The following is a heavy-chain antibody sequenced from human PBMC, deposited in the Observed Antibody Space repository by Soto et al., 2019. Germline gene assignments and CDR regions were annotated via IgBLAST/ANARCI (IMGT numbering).Heavy chain of an antibody. V-gene: IGHV4-34*01. CDR1: GGSVSGYY. D-gene: IGHD6-13*01. CDR2: IYPGGST. CDR3: AIPSSSWSFYYNGLDV. J-gene: IGHJ6*02. Sequence: SETLSLTCAVSGGSVSGYYWSWIRQPPGKGLEWIGEIYPGGSTNYNLSLKSRATISVDTSKNQFSLKLASVTAADTAVYYCAIPSSSWSFYYNGLDVWGQGTTVTVSS.